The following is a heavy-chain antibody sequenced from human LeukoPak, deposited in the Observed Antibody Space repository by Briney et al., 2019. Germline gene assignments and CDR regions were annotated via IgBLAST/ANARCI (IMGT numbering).Heavy chain of an antibody. CDR1: GFTFSSYA. D-gene: IGHD3-10*01. Sequence: GGSLRLSCAASGFTFSSYAMHWVRQAPGKGLEWVAVISYDGSNKYYADSVKGRFTISRDNSKNTPYLQMNSLRAEDTAVYYCARDASYGSGSFVTYWGQGTLVTVSS. CDR3: ARDASYGSGSFVTY. CDR2: ISYDGSNK. J-gene: IGHJ4*02. V-gene: IGHV3-30*04.